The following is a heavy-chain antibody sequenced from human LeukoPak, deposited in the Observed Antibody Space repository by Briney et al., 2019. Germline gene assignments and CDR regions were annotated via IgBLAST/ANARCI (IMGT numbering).Heavy chain of an antibody. J-gene: IGHJ4*02. V-gene: IGHV3-74*01. CDR2: INTDASST. D-gene: IGHD3-10*01. Sequence: PGGSLRLSCAASGFTFSNYWMHWVRQAPGKGLVWVSRINTDASSTTYADSVKGRFTISRDNAKNTLYLQMNSLRVEDTAVYYCARGYYYGSGSYGYWGQGTLVTVSS. CDR3: ARGYYYGSGSYGY. CDR1: GFTFSNYW.